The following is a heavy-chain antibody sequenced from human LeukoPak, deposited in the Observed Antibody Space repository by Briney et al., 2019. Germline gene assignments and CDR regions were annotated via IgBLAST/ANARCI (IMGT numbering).Heavy chain of an antibody. CDR2: IKQDGSEK. V-gene: IGHV3-7*01. CDR3: ARDLGTYYYDSSGYADAFDI. CDR1: GFTFSSYW. Sequence: GGSLRLSCAASGFTFSSYWMSWVRQAPGKGLEWVANIKQDGSEKYYVDSVKGRFTISRDNAKNSLYLQMNSLRAEDTAVYYCARDLGTYYYDSSGYADAFDIWGQGTMVTVSS. D-gene: IGHD3-22*01. J-gene: IGHJ3*02.